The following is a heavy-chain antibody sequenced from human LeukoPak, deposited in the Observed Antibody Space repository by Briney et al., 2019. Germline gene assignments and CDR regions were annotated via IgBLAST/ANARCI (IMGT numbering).Heavy chain of an antibody. Sequence: ASVKVSCKASGYTFTSYGISWVRQAPGQGLEWMGWISAYNGNTNYAQRLQGRVTMTTDTSTSTAYMELRSLRSDDTAVYYCASSLSIVGATSEYFQHWGQGTLVTVSS. V-gene: IGHV1-18*01. J-gene: IGHJ1*01. CDR1: GYTFTSYG. CDR2: ISAYNGNT. D-gene: IGHD1-26*01. CDR3: ASSLSIVGATSEYFQH.